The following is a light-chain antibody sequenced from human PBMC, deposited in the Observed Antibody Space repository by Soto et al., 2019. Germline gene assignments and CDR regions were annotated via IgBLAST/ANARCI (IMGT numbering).Light chain of an antibody. Sequence: AIQLTQSPSSLSASVGDRVTITCRASQDIRGALAWYQQKPGKAPKILIYDVSNLESGVPSRFSGSSSGPDFTVAIRSLQPVDFATYYCQQFNSYPITFGHGKRL. CDR3: QQFNSYPIT. V-gene: IGKV1-13*02. CDR1: QDIRGA. J-gene: IGKJ5*01. CDR2: DVS.